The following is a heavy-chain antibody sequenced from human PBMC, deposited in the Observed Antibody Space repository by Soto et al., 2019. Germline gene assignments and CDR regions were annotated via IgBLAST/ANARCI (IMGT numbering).Heavy chain of an antibody. D-gene: IGHD1-26*01. CDR1: GYTLTELS. CDR2: FDPEDGET. V-gene: IGHV1-24*01. J-gene: IGHJ6*03. CDR3: ATVQSYEIDYYYYYYMDV. Sequence: ASVKVSCKVSGYTLTELSMHWVRQAPGKGLEWMGGFDPEDGETIYAQKFQGRVTMTEDTSTDTAYMELSSLRSEDTAVYYCATVQSYEIDYYYYYYMDVWGIGTTVTVSS.